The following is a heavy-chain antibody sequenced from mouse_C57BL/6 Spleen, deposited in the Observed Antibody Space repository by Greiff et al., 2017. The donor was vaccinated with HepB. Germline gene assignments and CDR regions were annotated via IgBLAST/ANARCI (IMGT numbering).Heavy chain of an antibody. Sequence: VQLQQPGAELVRPGTSVKLSCKASGYTFTSYWMHWVKQRPGQGLEWIGVIDPSVSYTNYNQKFKGKATLTVDTSSSTAYMQLSSLTSEDSAVYYCARYDGYYPYAMDYWGQGTSVTVSS. D-gene: IGHD2-3*01. CDR2: IDPSVSYT. V-gene: IGHV1-59*01. CDR3: ARYDGYYPYAMDY. CDR1: GYTFTSYW. J-gene: IGHJ4*01.